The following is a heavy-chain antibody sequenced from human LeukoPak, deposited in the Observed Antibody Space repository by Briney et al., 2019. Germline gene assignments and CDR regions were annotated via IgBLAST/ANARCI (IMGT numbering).Heavy chain of an antibody. CDR1: GYSISSGYY. V-gene: IGHV4-38-2*02. Sequence: SETLSLTCTVSGYSISSGYYCGWIRQPPGKGLEWIGSIYHSGSTYYNPSLKSRVTISVDTSKNQFSLKLSSVTAADTAVYYCARDHDYSIYYMDVLGKGTTVTVSS. D-gene: IGHD4-11*01. J-gene: IGHJ6*03. CDR3: ARDHDYSIYYMDV. CDR2: IYHSGST.